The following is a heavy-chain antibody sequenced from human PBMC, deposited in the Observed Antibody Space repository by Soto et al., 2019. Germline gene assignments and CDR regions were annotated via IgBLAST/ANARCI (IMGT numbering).Heavy chain of an antibody. D-gene: IGHD6-13*01. V-gene: IGHV1-3*01. CDR1: GYSFTNYN. Sequence: ASVKVSCKASGYSFTNYNIYWLRQAPGQRLEWMGWINGGNGYTKYSQIFQGRVTFTRDTSATTVYMELSSLRCEDTAVYYCARGYGSSSFDPWGQGALVTVSS. J-gene: IGHJ5*02. CDR2: INGGNGYT. CDR3: ARGYGSSSFDP.